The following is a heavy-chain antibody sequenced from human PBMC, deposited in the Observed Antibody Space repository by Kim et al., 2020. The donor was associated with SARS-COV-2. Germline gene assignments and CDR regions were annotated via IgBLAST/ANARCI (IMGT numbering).Heavy chain of an antibody. Sequence: ASVKVSCKASGYTFTGYYMHWVRQAPGQGLEWMGWINPNSGDTNYAQKFQGRVTMTRDTSISTAYMELSRLRSDDTAVYYCARGYSSGWSRYFDYWGQGTLVTVSS. V-gene: IGHV1-2*02. CDR1: GYTFTGYY. CDR3: ARGYSSGWSRYFDY. J-gene: IGHJ4*02. D-gene: IGHD6-19*01. CDR2: INPNSGDT.